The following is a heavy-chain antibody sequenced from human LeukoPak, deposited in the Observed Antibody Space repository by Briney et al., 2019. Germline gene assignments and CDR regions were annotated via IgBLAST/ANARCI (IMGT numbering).Heavy chain of an antibody. V-gene: IGHV4-34*01. Sequence: PSETLSLTCAVYGGSFSGYYWSWIRQPPGKGLEWIGEINHSGSTNYNPSLKSRVTISVDTSKNQFSLKLSSVTAADTAVYYCARRGNWNYYYWGQGTLVTVSS. CDR2: INHSGST. D-gene: IGHD1-7*01. J-gene: IGHJ4*02. CDR1: GGSFSGYY. CDR3: ARRGNWNYYY.